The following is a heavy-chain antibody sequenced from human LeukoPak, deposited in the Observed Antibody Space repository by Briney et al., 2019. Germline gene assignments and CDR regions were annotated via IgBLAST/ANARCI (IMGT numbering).Heavy chain of an antibody. D-gene: IGHD5-24*01. CDR1: GFTFSSYP. CDR3: AREGYEVRGGSVY. CDR2: INTNGQTS. V-gene: IGHV3-64*01. Sequence: GGSLRLSCAACGFTFSSYPMHGVRQAPGKGLEHVSVINTNGQTSDYANSVKGRFTISRDNSENTLYLQRGRLRPEDMAVYYCAREGYEVRGGSVYWVQGTLVTVSS. J-gene: IGHJ4*02.